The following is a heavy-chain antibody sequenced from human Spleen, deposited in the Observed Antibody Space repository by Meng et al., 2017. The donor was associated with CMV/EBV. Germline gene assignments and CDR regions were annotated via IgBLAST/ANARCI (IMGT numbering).Heavy chain of an antibody. V-gene: IGHV3-13*01. CDR2: IGTAGDK. CDR1: GFTFSRND. D-gene: IGHD5-12*01. Sequence: GGSLRLSCAASGFTFSRNDMHWVRQPVGKGLEWVSTIGTAGDKSYAASVKGRFTISRDNAKNSLYLQMSSLRAEDTAVYYCAREAYSGYGLRGVDVWGLGTTVTVSS. CDR3: AREAYSGYGLRGVDV. J-gene: IGHJ6*02.